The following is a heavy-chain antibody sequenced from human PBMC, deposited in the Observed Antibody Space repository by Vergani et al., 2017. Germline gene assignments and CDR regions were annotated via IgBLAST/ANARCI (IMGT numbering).Heavy chain of an antibody. J-gene: IGHJ6*03. CDR1: GGSFTSYH. Sequence: QVQLQQWGGGLLKPSETLSLTCVVNGGSFTSYHWTWIRQSPGEGLEWVGDIDHTGRPDYNPSLKSRLTMSVDKSRNQFSLTLNSVTATDTAIYFWARVNTETNGHLYYYYYMDGWGQGTAVTVS. V-gene: IGHV4-34*01. CDR3: ARVNTETNGHLYYYYYMDG. D-gene: IGHD4-11*01. CDR2: IDHTGRP.